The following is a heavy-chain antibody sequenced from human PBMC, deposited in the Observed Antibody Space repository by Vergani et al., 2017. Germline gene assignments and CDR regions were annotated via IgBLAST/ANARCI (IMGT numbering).Heavy chain of an antibody. CDR2: IYSGGST. J-gene: IGHJ4*02. V-gene: IGHV3-53*01. CDR1: GFTVSSNY. D-gene: IGHD3-3*01. CDR3: ARYHDFWSGQAAFDY. Sequence: EVQLVESGGGLIQPGGSLRLSCAASGFTVSSNYMSWVRQAPGKGLEWVSVIYSGGSTYYADSVKGRFTISRDNSKNTLYLQMNSLRAEDTAVYYCARYHDFWSGQAAFDYWGQGTLVTVSS.